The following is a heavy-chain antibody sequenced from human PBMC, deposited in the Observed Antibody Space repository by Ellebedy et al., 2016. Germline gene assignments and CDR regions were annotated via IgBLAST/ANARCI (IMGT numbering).Heavy chain of an antibody. CDR3: ARGGLWFGESRGGDAFDI. V-gene: IGHV4-59*12. CDR2: IYYSGST. J-gene: IGHJ3*02. CDR1: GGSISSYY. D-gene: IGHD3-10*01. Sequence: SETLSLXXTVSGGSISSYYWSWIRQPPGKGLEWIGYIYYSGSTNYNPSLKSRVTMSVDTSKNQFSLKLSSVTAADTAVYYCARGGLWFGESRGGDAFDIWGQGTMVTVSS.